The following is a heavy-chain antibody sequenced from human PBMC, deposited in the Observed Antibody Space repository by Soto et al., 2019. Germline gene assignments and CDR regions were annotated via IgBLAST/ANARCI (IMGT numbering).Heavy chain of an antibody. CDR3: ARDGDVTSPRPRGAFDI. J-gene: IGHJ3*02. CDR1: GGTFSSYT. V-gene: IGHV1-69*01. CDR2: IVPLFGTT. D-gene: IGHD6-6*01. Sequence: QVQLVQSGAEVKKPGSSVKVSCKASGGTFSSYTFSWVRQAPGQGLEWMGGIVPLFGTTNDAKIFQGRVTISADESTSTVYMELSILRSEDSAMYYCARDGDVTSPRPRGAFDIWGQGTVVTVSS.